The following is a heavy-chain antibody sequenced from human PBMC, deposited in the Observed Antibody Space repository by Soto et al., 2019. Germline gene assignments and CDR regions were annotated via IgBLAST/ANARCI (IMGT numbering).Heavy chain of an antibody. CDR3: ASALRFLEWLFWPS. V-gene: IGHV1-69*13. D-gene: IGHD3-3*01. CDR2: IIPIFGTA. CDR1: GGTFSSYA. J-gene: IGHJ5*02. Sequence: ASVKVSCKASGGTFSSYAISWVRQAPGQGLEWMGGIIPIFGTANYAQKFQGRVTITADESTSTAYMELSSLRSEDTAVYSCASALRFLEWLFWPSWGQGTLVTVSS.